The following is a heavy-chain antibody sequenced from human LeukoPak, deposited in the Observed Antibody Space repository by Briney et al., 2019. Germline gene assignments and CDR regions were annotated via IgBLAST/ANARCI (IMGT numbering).Heavy chain of an antibody. V-gene: IGHV4-61*01. J-gene: IGHJ4*02. CDR2: IYYSGST. D-gene: IGHD3-22*01. CDR1: GGSVSSGSYY. Sequence: SETLSLTCTVSGGSVSSGSYYWSWIRQPPGKGLEWIGYIYYSGSTNYNPSLKSRVTISVDTSKNQFSLKLSSVTAADTAVYYCARESGGYDSSGYPFDYWGQGTLVTVFS. CDR3: ARESGGYDSSGYPFDY.